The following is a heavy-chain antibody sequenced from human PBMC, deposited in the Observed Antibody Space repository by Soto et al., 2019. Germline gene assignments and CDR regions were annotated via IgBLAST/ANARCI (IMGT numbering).Heavy chain of an antibody. CDR1: GFTFTSYG. J-gene: IGHJ4*02. CDR2: ISYDGGLQ. Sequence: QAHLVESGGGVVQPGRSLRLSCAASGFTFTSYGMHWVRQAPGTRLEWVAVISYDGGLQHYADSVKGRFTISRDKSKNVVILQMNSLRAEDTDVYYCVSDRGYGHASVPYSWGQGTLVSVSS. V-gene: IGHV3-30*03. D-gene: IGHD5-18*01. CDR3: VSDRGYGHASVPYS.